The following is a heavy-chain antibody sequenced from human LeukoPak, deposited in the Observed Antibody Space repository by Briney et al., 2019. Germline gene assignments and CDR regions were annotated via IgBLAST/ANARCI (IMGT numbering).Heavy chain of an antibody. Sequence: ASVKVSCKASGYTFTSYDINWVRQATGQGLEWMGWMNPNSGNTGYAQKFQGRVTMTRNTSISTAYMELSSLRSEDTAVYYCVRGGYCSGGSCYSGGFDYWGQGTLVTVSS. V-gene: IGHV1-8*01. CDR1: GYTFTSYD. D-gene: IGHD2-15*01. CDR3: VRGGYCSGGSCYSGGFDY. CDR2: MNPNSGNT. J-gene: IGHJ4*02.